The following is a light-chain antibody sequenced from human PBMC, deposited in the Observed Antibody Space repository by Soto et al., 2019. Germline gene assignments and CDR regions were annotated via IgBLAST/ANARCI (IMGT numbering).Light chain of an antibody. V-gene: IGLV1-44*01. Sequence: ALTQPPSAAGTPGEGVTNSCSGSSPNIGSNTVNWYQQLPGTAPKLLIYSNNQRPSGVPDRFSGSKSGTSASLAISGLQSEDEADYYCAAWDDSLNVHVVFGGGTKVTVL. CDR3: AAWDDSLNVHVV. CDR1: SPNIGSNT. J-gene: IGLJ2*01. CDR2: SNN.